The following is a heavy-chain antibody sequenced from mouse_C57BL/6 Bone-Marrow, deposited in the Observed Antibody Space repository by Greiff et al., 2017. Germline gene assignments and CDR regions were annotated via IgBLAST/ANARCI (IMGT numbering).Heavy chain of an antibody. V-gene: IGHV1-50*01. CDR2: IDPSDSYT. CDR3: ARSYGGAMDY. Sequence: QVQLKQSGAELVKPGASVKLSCKASGYTFTSYWMQWVKQRPGQGLERIGEIDPSDSYTNYNPKFKGKATLTVATSSSTAYMQLSSRPSEDSAVYYCARSYGGAMDYWGQGTGITVST. J-gene: IGHJ4*01. CDR1: GYTFTSYW. D-gene: IGHD1-1*02.